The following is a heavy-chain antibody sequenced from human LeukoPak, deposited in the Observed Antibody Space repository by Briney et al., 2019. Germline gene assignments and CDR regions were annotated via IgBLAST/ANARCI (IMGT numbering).Heavy chain of an antibody. Sequence: GGSLRLSCAASGFTFSSYAMNWVRQAPGKGLEWVSGISGSGSTIYYADSVKGRFTISRDNAKNSLYLQMNSLRAEDTAVYYCARVGIQLWLQGTLDYWGQGTLVTVSS. CDR1: GFTFSSYA. CDR2: ISGSGSTI. CDR3: ARVGIQLWLQGTLDY. D-gene: IGHD5-18*01. V-gene: IGHV3-48*04. J-gene: IGHJ4*02.